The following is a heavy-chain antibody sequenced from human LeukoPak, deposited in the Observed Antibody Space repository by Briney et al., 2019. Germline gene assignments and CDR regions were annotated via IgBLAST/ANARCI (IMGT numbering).Heavy chain of an antibody. Sequence: PGRSLRLSCAASGFTFSSYGMHWVRQAPGQRLEWMGWINAGNGITKYSQKFQDRVTIIRDTSASTAHMELTSLTSEDTAVYYCARGSSIWWWDAFDLWGQGTLVTVAS. CDR3: ARGSSIWWWDAFDL. V-gene: IGHV1-3*01. D-gene: IGHD2-8*02. J-gene: IGHJ4*02. CDR1: GFTFSSYG. CDR2: INAGNGIT.